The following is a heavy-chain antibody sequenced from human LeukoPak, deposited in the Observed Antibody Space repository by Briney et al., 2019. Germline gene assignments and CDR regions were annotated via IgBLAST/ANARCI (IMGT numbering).Heavy chain of an antibody. Sequence: SETLSLTCTVSGGSISSYYWSWIRQPPGKGLEWIGYIYYSGSTNYNPSLKSRVTISVDTSKNQFSLKLSSVTAADTAVYYCARGRGYSDYWGQGTLVTVSS. CDR3: ARGRGYSDY. CDR2: IYYSGST. V-gene: IGHV4-59*01. D-gene: IGHD5-18*01. J-gene: IGHJ4*02. CDR1: GGSISSYY.